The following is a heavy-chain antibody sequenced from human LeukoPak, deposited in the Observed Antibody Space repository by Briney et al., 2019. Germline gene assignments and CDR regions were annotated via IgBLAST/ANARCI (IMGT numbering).Heavy chain of an antibody. Sequence: GGSLRLSCAASGFTVSSKYMSWVRQAPGKGLEWVSVMYSGGSTFYADSVNGRFTISRDNSKNTLYLQMNSLRAEDTAVYYCARRAGAYSHLNDYWGQGTLVTVSS. J-gene: IGHJ4*02. V-gene: IGHV3-53*01. CDR3: ARRAGAYSHLNDY. CDR2: MYSGGST. D-gene: IGHD4/OR15-4a*01. CDR1: GFTVSSKY.